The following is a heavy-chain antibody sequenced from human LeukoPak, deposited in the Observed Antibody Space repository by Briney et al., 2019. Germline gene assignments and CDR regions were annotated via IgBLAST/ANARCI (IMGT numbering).Heavy chain of an antibody. D-gene: IGHD7-27*01. CDR3: ARVQLTGYYYYYGMDV. Sequence: GRSLRLSCAASGFTFSSYGMRWVRQAPGKGLEWVAVIWYDGSNKYYADSVKGRFTISRDNSKNTLYLQMNSLRAEDTAVYYCARVQLTGYYYYYGMDVWGKGTTVTVSS. CDR1: GFTFSSYG. CDR2: IWYDGSNK. J-gene: IGHJ6*04. V-gene: IGHV3-33*01.